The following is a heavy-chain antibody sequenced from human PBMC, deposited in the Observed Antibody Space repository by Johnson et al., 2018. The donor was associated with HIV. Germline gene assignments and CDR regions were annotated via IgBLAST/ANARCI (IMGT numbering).Heavy chain of an antibody. CDR2: IKQDGSEK. Sequence: VQLVESGGGVVQPGRSLRLSCAASRFTFSSYGMHWVRQAPGKGLEWVANIKQDGSEKYYLASVKGRFTISRDNAKNSLYLQMNSLRAEDTAVYYCARDEVAGAFDIWGQGTMVTVSS. CDR3: ARDEVAGAFDI. CDR1: RFTFSSYG. J-gene: IGHJ3*02. V-gene: IGHV3-7*03.